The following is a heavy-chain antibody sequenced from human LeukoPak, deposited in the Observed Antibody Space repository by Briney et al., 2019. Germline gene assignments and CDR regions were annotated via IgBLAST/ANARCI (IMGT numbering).Heavy chain of an antibody. Sequence: PSETLSLTCTVSGGSISSSSYYWGGIRQPPGKGLEWIGSIYYSGSTYYNPSLKSRVTISVDTSKNQVSLRLSSVTAADTAVYYCASGHYDSSGYYYPFDYWGQGTLVTVSS. D-gene: IGHD3-22*01. CDR2: IYYSGST. CDR3: ASGHYDSSGYYYPFDY. V-gene: IGHV4-39*01. J-gene: IGHJ4*02. CDR1: GGSISSSSYY.